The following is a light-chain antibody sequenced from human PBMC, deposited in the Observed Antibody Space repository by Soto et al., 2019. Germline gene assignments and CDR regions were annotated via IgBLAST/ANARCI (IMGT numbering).Light chain of an antibody. CDR2: VAS. J-gene: IGKJ4*01. CDR3: QQSFTTPLT. V-gene: IGKV1-39*01. CDR1: QNIGRF. Sequence: IQITQSPSSLSASVGDRVTITCRASQNIGRFLNWHQQKPGKAPNVLINVASTLRSGVPSRFSGSGSGTDFNLTINSLQPEDFATYFCQQSFTTPLTFGGGTKV.